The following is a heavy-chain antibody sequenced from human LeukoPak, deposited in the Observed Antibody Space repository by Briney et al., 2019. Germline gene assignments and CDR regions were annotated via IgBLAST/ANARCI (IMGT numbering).Heavy chain of an antibody. Sequence: GGSLRLSCAASGFTFSGYGVHWVRQAPDKGLEWVAVIWYDGNNKYYADSVKGRFTTSRDNSKNTLYLQMNSLRAEDTAVYYCAKSASYYSTYLDYWGQGTLVTVSS. J-gene: IGHJ4*02. D-gene: IGHD4-11*01. V-gene: IGHV3-33*06. CDR3: AKSASYYSTYLDY. CDR1: GFTFSGYG. CDR2: IWYDGNNK.